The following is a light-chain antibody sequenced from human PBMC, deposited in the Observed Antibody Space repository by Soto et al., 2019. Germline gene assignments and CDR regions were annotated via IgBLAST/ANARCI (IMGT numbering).Light chain of an antibody. Sequence: QSVLTQPPSVSAAPGQKVTICCSGSSSNIGNNYVSWYQQFPGTAPKLLIHDNNKRPSGIPDRFSGSKSGTSATLGITGLQTGDAGEYYCVTWDRSLSGMVFGGGTKLTVL. J-gene: IGLJ2*01. CDR1: SSNIGNNY. V-gene: IGLV1-51*01. CDR3: VTWDRSLSGMV. CDR2: DNN.